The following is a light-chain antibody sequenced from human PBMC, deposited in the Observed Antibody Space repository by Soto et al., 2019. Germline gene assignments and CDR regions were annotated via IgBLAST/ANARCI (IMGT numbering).Light chain of an antibody. CDR2: GTS. CDR3: KQFGSWT. CDR1: QTISSNN. Sequence: EIVLTQSPGTLSVSPGERATLSCRASQTISSNNVDWYQQQPGQATSLIIYGTSSRATGIPYRCSGRGSGTDFPLSICRLEPEDSASYDCKQFGSWTFGQGTKGEI. V-gene: IGKV3-20*01. J-gene: IGKJ1*01.